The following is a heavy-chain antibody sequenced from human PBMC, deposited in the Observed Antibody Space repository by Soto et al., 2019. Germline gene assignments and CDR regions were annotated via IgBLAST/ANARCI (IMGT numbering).Heavy chain of an antibody. Sequence: ASVKVSCNASGYTFTGYYMHWVRQAPGQELEWMGWINPNSGGTNYAQKFQGWVTMTRDTSISTAYMELSRLRSDDTAVYYCARYKYYYDSSGTNPYYYYGMDFWGQGTPVTVSS. CDR3: ARYKYYYDSSGTNPYYYYGMDF. D-gene: IGHD3-22*01. V-gene: IGHV1-2*04. J-gene: IGHJ6*02. CDR2: INPNSGGT. CDR1: GYTFTGYY.